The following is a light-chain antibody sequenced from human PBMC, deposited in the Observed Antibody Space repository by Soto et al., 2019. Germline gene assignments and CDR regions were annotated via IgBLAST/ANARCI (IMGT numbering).Light chain of an antibody. V-gene: IGKV1-8*01. CDR1: QGISSY. CDR3: QQLNNYPRT. CDR2: AAS. J-gene: IGKJ1*01. Sequence: IGMTQNPSSFSASTGDRVTITCRASQGISSYLAWYQQKPGKAPKLLIHAASTLQSGVPSRFSGSGSGTEFTLTISSLQPEDFATYYCQQLNNYPRTFGQGSMA.